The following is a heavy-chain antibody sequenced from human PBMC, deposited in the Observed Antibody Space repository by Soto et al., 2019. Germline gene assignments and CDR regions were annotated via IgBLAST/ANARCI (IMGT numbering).Heavy chain of an antibody. CDR2: ISYDGSNK. J-gene: IGHJ4*02. Sequence: GGSLRLSCAASGFTFSSYGMHWVRQAPGKGLEWVALISYDGSNKYYADSVKGRFTISRDNSKNTLYLQMNSLRPGDTAVFYCASRGAESVFDYWGQGTLVTVSS. CDR1: GFTFSSYG. V-gene: IGHV3-30*03. D-gene: IGHD3-10*01. CDR3: ASRGAESVFDY.